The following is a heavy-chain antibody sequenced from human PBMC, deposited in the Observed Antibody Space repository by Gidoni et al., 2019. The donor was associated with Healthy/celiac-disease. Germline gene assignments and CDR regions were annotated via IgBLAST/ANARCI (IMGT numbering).Heavy chain of an antibody. Sequence: QVQLVEPGGGLVKPGGSLRLSCAASGFTFSDSYMSWIRAAPGKGQGWVSYSRISGSTIYYADAVKGRFTISRDNAKNSLYLQMNSQRDEDTAVYYGARESVAGVGTLSKWGQGTLVTVSS. CDR1: GFTFSDSY. V-gene: IGHV3-11*04. D-gene: IGHD6-19*01. CDR2: SRISGSTI. CDR3: ARESVAGVGTLSK. J-gene: IGHJ4*02.